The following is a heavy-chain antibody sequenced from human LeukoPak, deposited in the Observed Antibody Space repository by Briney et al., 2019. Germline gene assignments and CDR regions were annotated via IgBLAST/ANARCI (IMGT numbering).Heavy chain of an antibody. Sequence: SETLSLTCTVSGGSISSYYWSWIRQPPGKGLEWIGYIYYSGRTNYNPSLKSRVTISVDTSKTQFSLKLSSVTAADTAVYYCARDTTYYYDSSGYYYVGYFDYWGQGTLVTVSS. V-gene: IGHV4-59*01. J-gene: IGHJ4*02. D-gene: IGHD3-22*01. CDR2: IYYSGRT. CDR3: ARDTTYYYDSSGYYYVGYFDY. CDR1: GGSISSYY.